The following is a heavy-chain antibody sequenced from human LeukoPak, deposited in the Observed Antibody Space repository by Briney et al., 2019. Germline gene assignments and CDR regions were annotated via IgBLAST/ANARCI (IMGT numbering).Heavy chain of an antibody. CDR1: GFTFGSHA. Sequence: GGSLRLSCEASGFTFGSHAMYWVRQAPGKGLEWVAGIFGSGGSPHYADSVKGRFTISRDNSRNTVYLQIDSLRAEDTAVYYCGKTTVGYSSGQKPAWPVDYWGQGTLVTVSS. J-gene: IGHJ4*02. CDR3: GKTTVGYSSGQKPAWPVDY. V-gene: IGHV3-23*01. CDR2: IFGSGGSP. D-gene: IGHD5-18*01.